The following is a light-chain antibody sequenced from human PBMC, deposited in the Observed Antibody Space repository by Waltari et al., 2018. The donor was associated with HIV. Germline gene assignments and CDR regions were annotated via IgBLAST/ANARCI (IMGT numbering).Light chain of an antibody. V-gene: IGLV1-40*01. CDR1: SPNIGAGYD. CDR3: QSYDSSLSGFVV. CDR2: GNS. J-gene: IGLJ2*01. Sequence: QSVLTQPPSVSGAPGQRVTISCPGSSPNIGAGYDVHWYQQLPGTAPKLLISGNSNRPSGVPDRFSGSKSGTSASLAITGLQAEDEADYYCQSYDSSLSGFVVFGGGTKLTVL.